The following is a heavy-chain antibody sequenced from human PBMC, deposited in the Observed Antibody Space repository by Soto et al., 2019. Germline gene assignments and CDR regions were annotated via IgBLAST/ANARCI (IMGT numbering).Heavy chain of an antibody. V-gene: IGHV6-1*01. Sequence: PSQTLSLTCAISGDSVSRDGVSWNWIRQSPSRSLEWLGRTYYRSKWYYDYEVSVRGRITINSDTSKNQFSLQLNSVTPEDTSVYYCARAIGRSDGYFDYWGQGTPVTVSS. CDR2: TYYRSKWYY. CDR1: GDSVSRDGVS. CDR3: ARAIGRSDGYFDY. J-gene: IGHJ4*02.